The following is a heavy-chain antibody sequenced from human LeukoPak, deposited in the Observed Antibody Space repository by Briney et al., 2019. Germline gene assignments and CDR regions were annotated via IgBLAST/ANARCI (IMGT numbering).Heavy chain of an antibody. Sequence: GGSLRLSCAASGFTLSSYEMNWVRQAPGKGLEWISYISGSGSIIHYADSVKGRFTISRDNSKNTLYLQMNSLRAEDTAVYYCANKQGLERLLGYWGQGTPVTVSS. D-gene: IGHD1-1*01. J-gene: IGHJ4*02. CDR1: GFTLSSYE. CDR3: ANKQGLERLLGY. CDR2: ISGSGSII. V-gene: IGHV3-48*03.